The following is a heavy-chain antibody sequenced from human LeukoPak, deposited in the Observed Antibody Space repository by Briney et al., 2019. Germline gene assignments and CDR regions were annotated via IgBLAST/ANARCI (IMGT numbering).Heavy chain of an antibody. V-gene: IGHV3-30*18. CDR3: AKEGYCSGGSCYDGAFDY. CDR1: GFTVSSYG. D-gene: IGHD2-15*01. CDR2: ISYDGSNK. J-gene: IGHJ4*02. Sequence: PGGSLRLSCAASGFTVSSYGMHWVRQAPGKGLEWVAVISYDGSNKYYADSVKGRFTISRDNSKNTLYLQMNSLRAEDTAVYYCAKEGYCSGGSCYDGAFDYCGQGTLVTVSS.